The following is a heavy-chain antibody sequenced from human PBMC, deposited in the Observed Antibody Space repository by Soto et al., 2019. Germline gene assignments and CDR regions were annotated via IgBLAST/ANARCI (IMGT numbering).Heavy chain of an antibody. V-gene: IGHV1-2*02. J-gene: IGHJ4*02. CDR3: ARVRYRNVIHG. D-gene: IGHD2-2*01. CDR2: IDPRNGGT. CDR1: GYTFSDYY. Sequence: ASVKVSWKACGYTFSDYYIHWVRQAPGQGLEWMGWIDPRNGGTKYAQKFQDRFSMTTDTSTSTASMELRRLRSDDTAVFFCARVRYRNVIHGWGQGNLVTV.